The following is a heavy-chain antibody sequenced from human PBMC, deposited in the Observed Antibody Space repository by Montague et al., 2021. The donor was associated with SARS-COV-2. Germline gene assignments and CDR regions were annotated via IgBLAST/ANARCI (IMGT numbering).Heavy chain of an antibody. CDR3: ARSHYDILTGYYTVFYY. Sequence: PALVKPTQTLTLTCTFSGFSLSTSGMCVSWIRLPPGKALEWLALIDWXDDKYYSTSLKTRLTISKDTSKNQVVLTMTNMDPVDTATYYCARSHYDILTGYYTVFYYWGQGTLVTVSS. CDR1: GFSLSTSGMC. D-gene: IGHD3-9*01. CDR2: IDWXDDK. V-gene: IGHV2-70*01. J-gene: IGHJ4*02.